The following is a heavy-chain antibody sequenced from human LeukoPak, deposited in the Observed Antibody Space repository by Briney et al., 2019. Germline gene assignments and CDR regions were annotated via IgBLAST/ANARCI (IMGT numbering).Heavy chain of an antibody. J-gene: IGHJ4*02. CDR1: GFTVSTNY. D-gene: IGHD2-2*01. CDR2: FYSGGRGGST. V-gene: IGHV3-53*01. CDR3: AREGGLGYCSTTSCAYDC. Sequence: GGSLRLSCAASGFTVSTNYMTWVRQAPGKGLEWVSVFYSGGRGGSTHYADSVRGRFTISRDNFKNTLYLQMNSMRAEDTAVYYCAREGGLGYCSTTSCAYDCWGQGTLVTVSS.